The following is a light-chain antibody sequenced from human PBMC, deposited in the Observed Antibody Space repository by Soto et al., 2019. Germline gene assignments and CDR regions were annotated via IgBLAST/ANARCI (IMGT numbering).Light chain of an antibody. J-gene: IGLJ1*01. CDR3: SSYTSSSIFYV. Sequence: QSALTQPASVSGSPGQSITISCTGSSSDLGGFNYVSWFQIHPGKAPRLIVYEVSNRPSLVSNRSSGSKSGNTASLSISALQAHDEAVYFCSSYTSSSIFYVFGSGTKVTVL. CDR1: SSDLGGFNY. CDR2: EVS. V-gene: IGLV2-14*01.